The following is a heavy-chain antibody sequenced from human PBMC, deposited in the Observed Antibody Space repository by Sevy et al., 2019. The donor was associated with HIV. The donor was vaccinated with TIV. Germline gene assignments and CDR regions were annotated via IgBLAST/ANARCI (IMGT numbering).Heavy chain of an antibody. Sequence: GGSLRLSCAASGFTFSSYAMTWVRQAPGKGLEWVSGISGSGYSTYYADSVKGRFTISRDNSKNPLYLQMNSVRAEDMGVCYCAKEGGGYNYDSSGLFYYWGQGTLVTVSS. CDR2: ISGSGYST. CDR3: AKEGGGYNYDSSGLFYY. CDR1: GFTFSSYA. J-gene: IGHJ4*02. D-gene: IGHD3-22*01. V-gene: IGHV3-23*01.